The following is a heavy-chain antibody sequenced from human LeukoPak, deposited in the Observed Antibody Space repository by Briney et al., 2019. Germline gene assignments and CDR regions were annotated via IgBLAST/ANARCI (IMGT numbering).Heavy chain of an antibody. J-gene: IGHJ4*02. CDR1: GFTISDYA. D-gene: IGHD2-2*01. V-gene: IGHV3-23*01. CDR2: ISGSDDYT. CDR3: AKGPSRASHWFFDF. Sequence: GGSLRLSCAASGFTISDYAMSWVRLGPGKGLGWVLSISGSDDYTYYADSVKGRFSISRDNYKNTVSLQMNSLRDDDTAIYYCAKGPSRASHWFFDFWGQGTLVTVSS.